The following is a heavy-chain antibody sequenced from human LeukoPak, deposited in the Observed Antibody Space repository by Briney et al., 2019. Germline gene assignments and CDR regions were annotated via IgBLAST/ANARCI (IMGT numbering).Heavy chain of an antibody. V-gene: IGHV3-11*01. D-gene: IGHD6-13*01. CDR1: GFTFSDYY. CDR2: ISSSGSTI. CDR3: ARDSDWGQLVYDY. Sequence: GGSLRLSCAASGFTFSDYYMSWIRQAPGKGLEWVSYISSSGSTIYYADSVKGRFTISRDNAKNSLYLQMNSLRAEDTAVYYCARDSDWGQLVYDYWGQGTLVTVSS. J-gene: IGHJ4*02.